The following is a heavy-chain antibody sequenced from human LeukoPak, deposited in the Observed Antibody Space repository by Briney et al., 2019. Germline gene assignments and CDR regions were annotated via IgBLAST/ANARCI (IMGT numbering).Heavy chain of an antibody. D-gene: IGHD1-14*01. CDR3: ARGWYNNAWYLNWFDP. Sequence: SVKVSCKASGGAFSNFAVAWVRQAPGQGLEWMGSILPSFGTTSYGHHLQGRLRITADGSTNTVFMELSSLTSADTAMYYCARGWYNNAWYLNWFDPWGQGTLITVSS. V-gene: IGHV1-69*13. CDR2: ILPSFGTT. J-gene: IGHJ5*02. CDR1: GGAFSNFA.